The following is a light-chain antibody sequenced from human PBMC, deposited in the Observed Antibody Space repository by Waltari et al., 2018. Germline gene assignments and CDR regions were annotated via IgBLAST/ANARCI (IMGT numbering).Light chain of an antibody. CDR3: QQYFSTPIT. Sequence: DIVITQYPDSLAVSLGERATINGKSSQSVFYSSNNKNYLAWYQQKPSQPPNLLIYWASTRGSGVPDRFSGSGSGTDFTLTISSLQAEDVAVYYCQQYFSTPITFGQGTRLEIK. CDR1: QSVFYSSNNKNY. CDR2: WAS. V-gene: IGKV4-1*01. J-gene: IGKJ5*01.